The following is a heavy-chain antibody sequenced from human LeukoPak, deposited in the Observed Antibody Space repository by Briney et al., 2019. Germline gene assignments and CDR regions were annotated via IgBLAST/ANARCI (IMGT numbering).Heavy chain of an antibody. J-gene: IGHJ4*02. V-gene: IGHV3-30-3*01. Sequence: PGRSLRLSCAASGFTLSTYAMHWVRQAPGKGLEWVAVISYDGGTKYYADSVKGRFTISRDHSKNTLFLQMNSLRGEDTAVYYCAREYSSVWSSFDYWGQGTLVTVPS. CDR3: AREYSSVWSSFDY. D-gene: IGHD6-19*01. CDR1: GFTLSTYA. CDR2: ISYDGGTK.